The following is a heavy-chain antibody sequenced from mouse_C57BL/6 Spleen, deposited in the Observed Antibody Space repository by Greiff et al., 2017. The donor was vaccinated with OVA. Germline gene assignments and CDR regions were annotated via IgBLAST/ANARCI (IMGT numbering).Heavy chain of an antibody. Sequence: QVQLQQSGPELVKPGASVKISCKASGYSFTSYYIHWVKQRPGQGLEWIGWIYPGSGNTKYNEKFKGKATLTADTSSSTAYMQLISLTSEDSAVYYCARPARDGYYGYAMDYWGQGTSVTVSS. CDR3: ARPARDGYYGYAMDY. D-gene: IGHD2-3*01. CDR2: IYPGSGNT. J-gene: IGHJ4*01. CDR1: GYSFTSYY. V-gene: IGHV1-66*01.